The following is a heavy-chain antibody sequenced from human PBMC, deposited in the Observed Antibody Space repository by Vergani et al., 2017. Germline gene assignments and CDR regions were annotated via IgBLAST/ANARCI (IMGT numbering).Heavy chain of an antibody. V-gene: IGHV1-2*02. CDR2: INPNGGGT. Sequence: VQLVQSGAEVRKPGASVTVSCTASGYIFKNYYIHWLRQAPGQGLEWMGWINPNGGGTNYAQKFQGRVTMTRDTSISTAYMELSRLRSDETAVYYCAREGWDIVVLKGFDRAFDIWGQGTMVTVSS. CDR1: GYIFKNYY. J-gene: IGHJ3*02. D-gene: IGHD2-15*01. CDR3: AREGWDIVVLKGFDRAFDI.